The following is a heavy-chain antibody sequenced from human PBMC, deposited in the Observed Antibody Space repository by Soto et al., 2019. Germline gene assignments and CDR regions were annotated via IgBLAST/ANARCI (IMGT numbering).Heavy chain of an antibody. CDR3: ARGDSSGWNSFDY. Sequence: QVQLQESGPGLVKPSETLSLTCTVSGDSVSSGSYYWSWIRQPPGKGLEWIAYIYYSGSTNYNPSPKSRVTISVDTSKNQFSLKLSSVTAADTAVYYCARGDSSGWNSFDYWGQGTLVTVSS. CDR1: GDSVSSGSYY. CDR2: IYYSGST. J-gene: IGHJ4*02. D-gene: IGHD6-19*01. V-gene: IGHV4-61*01.